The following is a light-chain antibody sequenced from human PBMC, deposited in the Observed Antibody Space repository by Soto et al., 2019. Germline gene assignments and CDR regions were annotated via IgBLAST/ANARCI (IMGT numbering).Light chain of an antibody. CDR2: DAS. CDR3: QQRSNWPPVT. Sequence: EIVLTQSPATLSLSPGERATLSCRASQSVSSYLAWYQQKPGQAPRLLIYDASNRATGIPARFSGSGSVTDFSLTICSLDPEDFAHYYCQQRSNWPPVTFGRGTKVEIK. J-gene: IGKJ4*01. V-gene: IGKV3-11*01. CDR1: QSVSSY.